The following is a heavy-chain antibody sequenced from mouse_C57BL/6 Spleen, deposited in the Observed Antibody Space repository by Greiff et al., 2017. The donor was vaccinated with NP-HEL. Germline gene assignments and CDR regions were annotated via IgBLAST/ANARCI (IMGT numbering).Heavy chain of an antibody. J-gene: IGHJ2*01. CDR3: ARRGSRGYFDY. CDR1: GFTFSSYT. CDR2: ISGGGGNT. V-gene: IGHV5-9*01. D-gene: IGHD1-1*01. Sequence: EVQVVESGGGLVKPGGSLKLSCAASGFTFSSYTMSWVRQTPEKRLEWVATISGGGGNTYYPDSVKGRFTISRDNAKNTLYLQMSSLRSEDTALYYCARRGSRGYFDYWGQGTTLTVSS.